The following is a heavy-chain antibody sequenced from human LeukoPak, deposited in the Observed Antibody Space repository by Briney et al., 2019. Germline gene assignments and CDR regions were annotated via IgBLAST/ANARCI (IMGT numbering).Heavy chain of an antibody. D-gene: IGHD3-16*01. CDR1: GDSISTFY. Sequence: SETLSLTCTVSGDSISTFYWSWIPQPAGRGLEWIGLIYASGNIDYNPSLKSRLTLSLDTSKNQFSLKLSSVTAADTAVYYCARETYGFDPWGQGTLVTVSS. V-gene: IGHV4-4*07. J-gene: IGHJ5*02. CDR2: IYASGNI. CDR3: ARETYGFDP.